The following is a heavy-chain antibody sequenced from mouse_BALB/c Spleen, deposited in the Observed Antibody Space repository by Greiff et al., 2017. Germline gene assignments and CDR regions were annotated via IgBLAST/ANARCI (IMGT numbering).Heavy chain of an antibody. V-gene: IGHV1S22*01. CDR3: TRLVYAMDY. CDR2: IYPGSGST. Sequence: LQQPGSELVRPGASVKLSCKASGYTFTSYWMHWVKQRPGQGLEWIGNIYPGSGSTNYDEKFKSKATLTVDTSSSTAYMQLSSLTSEDSAVYYCTRLVYAMDYWGQGTSVTVSS. CDR1: GYTFTSYW. J-gene: IGHJ4*01.